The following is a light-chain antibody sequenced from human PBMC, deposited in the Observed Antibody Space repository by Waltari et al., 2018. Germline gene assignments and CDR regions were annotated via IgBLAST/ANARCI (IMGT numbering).Light chain of an antibody. CDR1: QSVNTY. CDR2: GAY. Sequence: CRACQSVNTYLAWYQQKPGQAPRLLIYGAYTRAAGIPDRFSGSGSGTDFSLTISRLEAEDFAVYYCQHHVRLPATFGQGTKVEIK. V-gene: IGKV3-20*01. J-gene: IGKJ1*01. CDR3: QHHVRLPAT.